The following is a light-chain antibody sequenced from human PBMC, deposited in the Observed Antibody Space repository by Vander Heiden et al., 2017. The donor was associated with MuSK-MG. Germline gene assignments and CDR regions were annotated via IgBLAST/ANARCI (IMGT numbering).Light chain of an antibody. CDR3: QSYDSSLSGSNVV. CDR2: GNS. V-gene: IGLV1-40*01. Sequence: QSVLAQPPSVSGAPVTRFPISFTWSRSNIGVGYDVPWFHQLPGTAPKLLIYGNSNRPSGVPDLFSGPKSGTSASLAITGLQAEDEADYYCQSYDSSLSGSNVVFGGGTKLTVL. J-gene: IGLJ2*01. CDR1: RSNIGVGYD.